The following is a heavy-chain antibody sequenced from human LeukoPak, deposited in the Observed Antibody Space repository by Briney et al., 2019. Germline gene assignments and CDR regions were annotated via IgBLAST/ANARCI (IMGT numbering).Heavy chain of an antibody. CDR1: GYTFTGYY. D-gene: IGHD3-10*01. CDR2: INPNSGGT. CDR3: ARDIGYITMVRGVIAPLGFDP. J-gene: IGHJ5*02. Sequence: ASVKVSCKASGYTFTGYYMHWVRQAPGQGLEWMGWINPNSGGTNYAQKLQGRVTMTTDTSTSTAYMELRSLRSDDTAVYYCARDIGYITMVRGVIAPLGFDPWGQGTLVTVSS. V-gene: IGHV1-2*02.